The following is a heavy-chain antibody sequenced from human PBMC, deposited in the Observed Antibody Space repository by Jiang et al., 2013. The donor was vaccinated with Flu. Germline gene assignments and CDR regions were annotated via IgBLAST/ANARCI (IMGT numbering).Heavy chain of an antibody. D-gene: IGHD3-10*01. CDR1: GDSVSSNSAA. CDR3: ARGPGLLWFGDYYGMDV. CDR2: TYYRSKWYN. Sequence: QTLSLTCAISGDSVSSNSAAWNWIRQSPSRGLEWLGRTYYRSKWYNDYAVSVKSRITINPDTSKNQFSLQLNSVTPEDTAVYYCARGPGLLWFGDYYGMDVWGQGTTVTVSS. J-gene: IGHJ6*02. V-gene: IGHV6-1*01.